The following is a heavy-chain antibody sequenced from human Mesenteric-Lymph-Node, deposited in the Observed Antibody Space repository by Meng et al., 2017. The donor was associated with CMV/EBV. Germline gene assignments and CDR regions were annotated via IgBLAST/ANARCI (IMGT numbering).Heavy chain of an antibody. CDR2: IYYSGST. V-gene: IGHV4-31*02. Sequence: SGGSISSCGYYWSWIRQHPGKGLEWIGYIYYSGSTYYNPSLKSRVTISVDTSKNQFSLKLSSVTAADTAVYYCARAKGGNRDNYFDYWGQGTLVTVSS. D-gene: IGHD4-23*01. CDR1: GGSISSCGYY. J-gene: IGHJ4*02. CDR3: ARAKGGNRDNYFDY.